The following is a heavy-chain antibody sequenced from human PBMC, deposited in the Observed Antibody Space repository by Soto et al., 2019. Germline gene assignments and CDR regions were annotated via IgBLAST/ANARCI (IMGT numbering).Heavy chain of an antibody. CDR1: GFTLSTYG. Sequence: QVQLVESGGGVVQPGKSLRLSCAASGFTLSTYGMYWVRQAPGKGLEWVAVMSYDESNEYYADSVKGRFTISRDNSKNTLYLQLNSLRAEDTAVYFCAKDRVLEWFSYGLGVWGRGTTVTVSS. V-gene: IGHV3-30*18. CDR2: MSYDESNE. CDR3: AKDRVLEWFSYGLGV. D-gene: IGHD3-3*01. J-gene: IGHJ6*01.